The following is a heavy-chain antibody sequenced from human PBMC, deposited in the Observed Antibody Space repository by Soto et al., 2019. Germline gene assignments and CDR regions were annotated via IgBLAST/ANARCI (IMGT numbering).Heavy chain of an antibody. J-gene: IGHJ4*02. CDR3: ASRVSGWPFDS. D-gene: IGHD6-19*01. Sequence: SETLSLTCTVSGGSVSSDSHYWDWIRQSPGKGLESIGTIYYTGRTYNNPSLKNRVTISVDTSMNQFSLTLSSVTAADTAMYYCASRVSGWPFDSWGQGTLVTVSS. V-gene: IGHV4-39*01. CDR2: IYYTGRT. CDR1: GGSVSSDSHY.